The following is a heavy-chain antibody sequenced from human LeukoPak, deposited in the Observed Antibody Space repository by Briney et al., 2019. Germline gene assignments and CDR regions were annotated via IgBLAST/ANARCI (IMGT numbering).Heavy chain of an antibody. CDR1: GGSISSYY. CDR3: ARGADGYFDY. Sequence: SETLSLTCTVSGGSISSYYWSWIRQPPGKGLEWIGSIYYSGSTNYNPSLKSRVTISVDTSKNQFSLKLSSVTAADTAVYYCARGADGYFDYWGQGTLVTVSS. V-gene: IGHV4-59*01. D-gene: IGHD5-24*01. CDR2: IYYSGST. J-gene: IGHJ4*02.